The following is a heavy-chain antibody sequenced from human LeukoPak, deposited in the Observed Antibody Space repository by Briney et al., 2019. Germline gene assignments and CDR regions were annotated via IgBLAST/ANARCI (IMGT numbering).Heavy chain of an antibody. V-gene: IGHV3-21*01. CDR2: ISSSSAYI. D-gene: IGHD4-17*01. Sequence: PGGSLRLSCAPSGFTFSSYSMNWVRQAPGKGLEWVSSISSSSAYIYYADSVKGRFTISRDNAKNSLYLQMNSLRAEDTAVYFCARTTVTPSWFDPWGQGTLVTVSS. CDR1: GFTFSSYS. J-gene: IGHJ5*02. CDR3: ARTTVTPSWFDP.